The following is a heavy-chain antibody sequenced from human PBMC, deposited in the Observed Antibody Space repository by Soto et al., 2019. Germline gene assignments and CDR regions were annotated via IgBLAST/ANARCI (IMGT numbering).Heavy chain of an antibody. CDR3: GKKVGYLDY. J-gene: IGHJ4*02. CDR1: GYTYTSYG. Sequence: ASVKVCCKASGYTYTSYGISWLQQEPGKGIERKRWISAYNGNTNYAKKLRGRVTMTTDTSTSTAYMELRSLISDFPAVDYCGKKVGYLDYWRQGTLVTGSS. V-gene: IGHV1-18*01. CDR2: ISAYNGNT. D-gene: IGHD2-2*01.